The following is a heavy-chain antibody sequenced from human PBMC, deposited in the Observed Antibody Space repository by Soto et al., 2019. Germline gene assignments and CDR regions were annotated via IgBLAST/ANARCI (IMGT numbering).Heavy chain of an antibody. Sequence: QVQLQESGPGLGRPSEPLSLTCSVSDGSISGLYWPWVRQSPGKGLEWIGWLYSSGTNNYHPSLKRRVAFSVETSRNQSSLKLPSVTAADTAIYCCARLRTHYFIEAWGKGTTVAVSS. D-gene: IGHD4-17*01. CDR1: DGSISGLY. CDR2: LYSSGTN. CDR3: ARLRTHYFIEA. V-gene: IGHV4-4*08. J-gene: IGHJ6*03.